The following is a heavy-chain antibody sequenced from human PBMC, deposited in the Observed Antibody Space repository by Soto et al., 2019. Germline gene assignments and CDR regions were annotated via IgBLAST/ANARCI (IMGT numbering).Heavy chain of an antibody. CDR2: IIPIFGTA. J-gene: IGHJ4*02. CDR1: GGTLGSCA. V-gene: IGHV1-69*13. Sequence: SVKVSCKASGGTLGSCAISWVRQAHGQGLEWMGGIIPIFGTANYAQKFQGRVTITADESTSTAYMELSSLRSEDTAVYYCARDSGYSGYDSYYFDYWGQGTLVTVSS. D-gene: IGHD5-12*01. CDR3: ARDSGYSGYDSYYFDY.